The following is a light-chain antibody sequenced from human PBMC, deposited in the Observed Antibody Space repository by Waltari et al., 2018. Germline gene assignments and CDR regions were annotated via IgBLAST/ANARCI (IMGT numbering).Light chain of an antibody. Sequence: DIQMTQSPSSVSASVGDKVTITCRASQGMNGCLAWYQQKPRKAPKLLIDDASSLQTGVPSRFSGRESGTDFTVTISSLQPEDFATYYCQQANRFPLTFGGGTKVELK. CDR2: DAS. J-gene: IGKJ4*01. CDR3: QQANRFPLT. CDR1: QGMNGC. V-gene: IGKV1-12*01.